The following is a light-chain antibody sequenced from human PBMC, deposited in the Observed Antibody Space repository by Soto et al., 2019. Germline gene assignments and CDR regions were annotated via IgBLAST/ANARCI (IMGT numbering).Light chain of an antibody. J-gene: IGKJ1*01. CDR1: QSISPW. CDR2: TTS. Sequence: DIQMTQSPSTLSASVGDRVTITCRASQSISPWLAWYQQRPGKAPKVLMYTTSTLQAGVPSRFSGSGYGTEINLTISSLQPDDFATYYCQQYKTYSRTFGQGTKVEI. CDR3: QQYKTYSRT. V-gene: IGKV1-5*03.